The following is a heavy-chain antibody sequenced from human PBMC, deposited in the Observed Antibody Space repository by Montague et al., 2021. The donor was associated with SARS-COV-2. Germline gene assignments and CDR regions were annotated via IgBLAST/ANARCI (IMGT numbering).Heavy chain of an antibody. CDR3: ARGNRIAVAGTDFDY. V-gene: IGHV4-39*07. CDR2: IYYSGGT. Sequence: SETLSLTCTVSGGSISSSSYYWGWIRQPPGKGLEWIGSIYYSGGTYYNPSLKSRVAISIDTSENQFSLKLSSVTAADTAVYYCARGNRIAVAGTDFDYWGQGTLVTVSS. J-gene: IGHJ4*02. D-gene: IGHD6-19*01. CDR1: GGSISSSSYY.